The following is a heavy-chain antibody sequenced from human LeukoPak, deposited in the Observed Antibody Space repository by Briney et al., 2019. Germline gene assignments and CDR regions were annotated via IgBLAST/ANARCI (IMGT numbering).Heavy chain of an antibody. J-gene: IGHJ4*01. CDR3: AKTTTGYSSGRFPGWPVDY. CDR1: GFTISSYA. V-gene: IGHV3-23*01. D-gene: IGHD6-19*01. Sequence: PGGSLRLSCAASGFTISSYAMYWVRQAPGKGLEWVSGIFGSGGSTHYADSVKGRFTISRDNPKNTVYLQMNSLRAEDTAVYYCAKTTTGYSSGRFPGWPVDYWGHGTLVTVSS. CDR2: IFGSGGST.